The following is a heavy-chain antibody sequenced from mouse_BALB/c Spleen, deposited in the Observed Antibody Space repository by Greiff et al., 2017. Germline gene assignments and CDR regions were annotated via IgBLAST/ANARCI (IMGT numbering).Heavy chain of an antibody. J-gene: IGHJ2*01. CDR2: ISSGGGST. V-gene: IGHV5-12-1*01. CDR1: GFAFSSYD. CDR3: ARDYYYGSSYGNFDY. D-gene: IGHD1-1*01. Sequence: EVQLVESGGGLVKPGGSLKLSCAASGFAFSSYDMSWVRQTPEKRLEWVAYISSGGGSTYYPDTVKGRFTISRDNAKNTLYLQMSSLKSEDTAMYYCARDYYYGSSYGNFDYWGQGTTLTFSS.